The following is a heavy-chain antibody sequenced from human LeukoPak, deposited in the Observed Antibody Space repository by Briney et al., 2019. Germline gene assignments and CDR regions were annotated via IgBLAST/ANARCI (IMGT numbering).Heavy chain of an antibody. J-gene: IGHJ4*02. CDR1: GFTLSSYA. D-gene: IGHD2-2*01. CDR2: ISYDGSNK. CDR3: ARDLYCSSTSCFSGSYGYFDY. Sequence: GGSLRLSCAASGFTLSSYAMHWVRQAPGKGLEWVAVISYDGSNKYYADSVKGRFTISRDNSKNTLYLQMNSLRAEDTAVYYCARDLYCSSTSCFSGSYGYFDYWGQGTLVTVSS. V-gene: IGHV3-30*04.